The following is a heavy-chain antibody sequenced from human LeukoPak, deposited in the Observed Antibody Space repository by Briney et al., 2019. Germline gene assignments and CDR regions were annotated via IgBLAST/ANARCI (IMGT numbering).Heavy chain of an antibody. Sequence: GGSLRLSCAASGFTFSSYAMSWVRQVPGKGLEWVSVISGSGGSTYYADSVKGRFTISRDNSKNTLYLQMNSLRAEDTAVYYCAKRSSWYGYPDYWGQGTLVTVSS. D-gene: IGHD6-13*01. CDR2: ISGSGGST. CDR3: AKRSSWYGYPDY. J-gene: IGHJ4*02. CDR1: GFTFSSYA. V-gene: IGHV3-23*01.